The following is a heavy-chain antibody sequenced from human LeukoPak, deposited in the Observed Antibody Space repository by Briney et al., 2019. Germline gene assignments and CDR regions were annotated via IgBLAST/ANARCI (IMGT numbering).Heavy chain of an antibody. V-gene: IGHV3-53*01. Sequence: GGSLRLSCAASGLTGSHNYVSWVRQAPGKGLEWVSAIHTSGDTCYADSVKGRFTISRDTSKNTLYLQINGLRVEDTAVYYCIVFGDSNHWGQGTLVTVSS. CDR2: IHTSGDT. J-gene: IGHJ5*02. CDR1: GLTGSHNY. CDR3: IVFGDSNH. D-gene: IGHD4-17*01.